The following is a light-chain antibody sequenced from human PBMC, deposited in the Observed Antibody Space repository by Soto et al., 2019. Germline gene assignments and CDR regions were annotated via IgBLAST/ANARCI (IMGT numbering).Light chain of an antibody. CDR3: QSYDSSLSGYV. CDR1: SSNIGAGSD. V-gene: IGLV1-40*01. Sequence: QSVLTQPPSVSGAPGQRVTISCTGSSSNIGAGSDVHGYQQLLGTAHKLLLYGNNNRPSVVPDRFPGSKSGTSASLAITGLQGEYESDSYCQSYDSSLSGYVFGTGTKRTVL. CDR2: GNN. J-gene: IGLJ1*01.